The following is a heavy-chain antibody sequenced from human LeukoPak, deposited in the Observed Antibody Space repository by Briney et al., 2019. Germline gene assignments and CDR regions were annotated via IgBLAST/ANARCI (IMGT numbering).Heavy chain of an antibody. CDR3: ARRARATAGGDYFDY. V-gene: IGHV4-59*08. Sequence: PSETLSLTCTVSGGSISSYYWSWIRQPPGKGLEWIGYIYYSGNTNYNPSLKSRVTISPDTSRNQFSLRLTSVTAADTAVYFCARRARATAGGDYFDYWGQGTLVTVSS. CDR1: GGSISSYY. J-gene: IGHJ4*02. CDR2: IYYSGNT. D-gene: IGHD6-13*01.